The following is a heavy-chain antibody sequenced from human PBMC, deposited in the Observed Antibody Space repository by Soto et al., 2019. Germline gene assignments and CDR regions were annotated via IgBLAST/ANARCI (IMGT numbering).Heavy chain of an antibody. CDR1: GGSISSSGYF. CDR3: ASPIKSGLPTDY. Sequence: SETLSLTCTVSGGSISSSGYFWGWIRQPPGKGLEWIGSIYYSGSTSYNPSLKSRLTISVDTSKNQFSLRLSSVTAADTAVYYCASPIKSGLPTDYWGQGTLATVSS. CDR2: IYYSGST. J-gene: IGHJ4*02. V-gene: IGHV4-39*01.